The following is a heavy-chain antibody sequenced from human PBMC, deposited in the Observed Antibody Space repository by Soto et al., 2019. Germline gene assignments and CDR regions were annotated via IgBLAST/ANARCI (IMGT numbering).Heavy chain of an antibody. CDR3: VKDRYVDF. V-gene: IGHV3-64D*06. Sequence: SGGSLRLSCSVFGFTFSSYAMHWVRQAPGKGLQYVSSISSSGVSTYYADSVKGRFTISRDNSMSTLYLQMSSLRVEDTAVYYCVKDRYVDFWGQGTLVTVSS. J-gene: IGHJ4*02. CDR2: ISSSGVST. CDR1: GFTFSSYA.